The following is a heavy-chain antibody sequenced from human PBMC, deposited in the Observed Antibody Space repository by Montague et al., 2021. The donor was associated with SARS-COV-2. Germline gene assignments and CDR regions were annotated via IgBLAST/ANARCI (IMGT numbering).Heavy chain of an antibody. CDR2: IDSSGTT. CDR3: ARSTSGWFIY. D-gene: IGHD6-19*01. CDR1: GGSISSTSFF. V-gene: IGHV4-39*01. J-gene: IGHJ4*02. Sequence: SETLSLTCSVSGGSISSTSFFWAWIRQPPGKGLEWVGSIDSSGTTXYXXSLKSRVTISGDTSRNQLSVRLSSVTAADTAVYYCARSTSGWFIYWGQGTLVTVPS.